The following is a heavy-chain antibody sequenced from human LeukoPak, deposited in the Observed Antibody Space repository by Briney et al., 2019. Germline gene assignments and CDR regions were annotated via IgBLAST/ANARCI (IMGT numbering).Heavy chain of an antibody. D-gene: IGHD3-22*01. CDR1: GYTFTSYG. CDR3: ARDPFDSRDYYYGMDV. V-gene: IGHV1-18*01. Sequence: ASVKVSCKASGYTFTSYGISWVRQAPGQGVEWMGWISAYNGNTNYAQKLQGRVTMTTDTSTSTAYMELRSLRSDDTAVYYCARDPFDSRDYYYGMDVWGQGTTVTVSS. J-gene: IGHJ6*02. CDR2: ISAYNGNT.